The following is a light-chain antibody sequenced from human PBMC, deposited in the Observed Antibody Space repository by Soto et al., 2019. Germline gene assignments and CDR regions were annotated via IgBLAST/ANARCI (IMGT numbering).Light chain of an antibody. CDR1: QSVSSSY. CDR3: QQYGSLWT. J-gene: IGKJ1*01. CDR2: GAS. Sequence: EIVLTQSPGTLSLSPGERATLSCRASQSVSSSYLAWYQQKPGQAPRLLIYGASSRATGIPDMFSGSGSGTDFTLTISRLEPEDFAVYYCQQYGSLWTFGQGTKVEIK. V-gene: IGKV3-20*01.